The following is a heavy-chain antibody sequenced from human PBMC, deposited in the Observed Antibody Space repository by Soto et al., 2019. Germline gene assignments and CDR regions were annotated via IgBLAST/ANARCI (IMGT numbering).Heavy chain of an antibody. CDR2: INHSGST. CDR1: GGFFSGYY. J-gene: IGHJ4*02. D-gene: IGHD1-26*01. CDR3: ARTTAFVSGTYPTAHFYY. V-gene: IGHV4-34*01. Sequence: SLPCAVYGGFFSGYYWGWIRQSPGKGLEWIGEINHSGSTNYTPSPKSRVTISVDTCKNLGSLKLSSVSAADTAVYYCARTTAFVSGTYPTAHFYYWGQGTRVTVSS.